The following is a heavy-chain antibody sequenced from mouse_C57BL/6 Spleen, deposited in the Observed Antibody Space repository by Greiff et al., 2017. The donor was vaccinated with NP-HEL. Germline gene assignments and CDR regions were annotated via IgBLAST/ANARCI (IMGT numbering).Heavy chain of an antibody. V-gene: IGHV3-6*01. J-gene: IGHJ3*01. D-gene: IGHD2-3*01. CDR1: GYSITSGYY. CDR3: ARGDGYFWFAY. Sequence: DVQLVESGPGLVKPSQSLSLTCSVTGYSITSGYYWNWIRQFPGNKLEWMGYISYDGSNNYNPSLKNRITITRDTSKNQFFLKFNSVTTEDTATYYCARGDGYFWFAYWGQGTLVTVSA. CDR2: ISYDGSN.